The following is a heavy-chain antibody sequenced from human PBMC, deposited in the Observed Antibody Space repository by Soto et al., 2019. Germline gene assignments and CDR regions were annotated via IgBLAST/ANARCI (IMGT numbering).Heavy chain of an antibody. V-gene: IGHV3-11*01. J-gene: IGHJ4*02. D-gene: IGHD3-10*01. CDR1: GFRFSDHY. CDR3: AGDPYYYGSAF. Sequence: GGSLRLSCAASGFRFSDHYMTWIRQAPGKGLEWVSKISGGGTTMYYADSVKGRFTVSRDNAKNSLYLQMNSLRAEDTAVYYCAGDPYYYGSAFWGQGTLVTVSS. CDR2: ISGGGTTM.